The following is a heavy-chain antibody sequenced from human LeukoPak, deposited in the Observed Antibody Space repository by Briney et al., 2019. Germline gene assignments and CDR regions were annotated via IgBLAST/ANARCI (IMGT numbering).Heavy chain of an antibody. J-gene: IGHJ6*04. Sequence: ASVKVSCKASGGTFSSYTISGVRQAPGQGLEWMGGIIPIFGTANYAQKFQGRVTITADKSTSTAYMELSSLRSEDTAVYYCARAGGPLFDGNYYYGMDVWGKGTTVTVSS. V-gene: IGHV1-69*06. CDR3: ARAGGPLFDGNYYYGMDV. CDR2: IIPIFGTA. CDR1: GGTFSSYT. D-gene: IGHD2-8*02.